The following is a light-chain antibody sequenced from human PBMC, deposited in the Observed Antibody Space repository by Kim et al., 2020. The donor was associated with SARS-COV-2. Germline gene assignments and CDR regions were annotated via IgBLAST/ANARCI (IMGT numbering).Light chain of an antibody. J-gene: IGLJ3*02. Sequence: QSALTQPPSASGSPGQSVTISCTGTSSDIGGYNYVSWYQHHPGKGPKLIIYEVSKRPSGVPDRFSASKSGNTASLTVSGLQADDEADYYCCSYANTNSWVFGGGTQLTVL. CDR2: EVS. CDR3: CSYANTNSWV. CDR1: SSDIGGYNY. V-gene: IGLV2-8*01.